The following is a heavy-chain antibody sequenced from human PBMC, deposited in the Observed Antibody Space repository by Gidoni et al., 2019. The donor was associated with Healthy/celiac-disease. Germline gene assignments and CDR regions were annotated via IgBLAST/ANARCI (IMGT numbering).Heavy chain of an antibody. J-gene: IGHJ4*02. Sequence: VQLVESGGGLVKPGGSLRLSCAAYGFTFSSYSMNWVRQAPGKGLEWVSSISSSSSYIYYADSVKGRFTISRDNAKNSLYLQMNSLRAEDTAVYYCARDRIAAAGLKYWGQGTLVTVSS. V-gene: IGHV3-21*01. CDR1: GFTFSSYS. CDR2: ISSSSSYI. CDR3: ARDRIAAAGLKY. D-gene: IGHD6-13*01.